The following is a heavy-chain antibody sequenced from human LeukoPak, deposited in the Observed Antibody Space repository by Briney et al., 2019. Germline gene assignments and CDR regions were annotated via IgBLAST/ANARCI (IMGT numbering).Heavy chain of an antibody. Sequence: GESLKISCKGSGYSFTTYWIGWVRQMPGKGLEWMAIIYPDDSDIRYSPSFQGQVTISADKSISTAYLQWSSLKASDTAMYYCARSTGIVVGAPDAFDIWGQGTMVTVSS. V-gene: IGHV5-51*01. CDR1: GYSFTTYW. J-gene: IGHJ3*02. CDR2: IYPDDSDI. D-gene: IGHD3-22*01. CDR3: ARSTGIVVGAPDAFDI.